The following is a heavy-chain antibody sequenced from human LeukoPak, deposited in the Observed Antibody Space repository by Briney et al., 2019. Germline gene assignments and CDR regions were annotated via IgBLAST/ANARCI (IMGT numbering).Heavy chain of an antibody. CDR2: IYISGST. CDR1: GGSISNYY. V-gene: IGHV4-4*07. D-gene: IGHD3-9*01. Sequence: SETLSLTCTVPGGSISNYYWSWIRQPAGKGLEWIGRIYISGSTNYNPSLKSRITMSVDTSKNQFSLKLSSVTAADTAVYYCARGSHYDIFHVRDWGQGTMVTVSS. J-gene: IGHJ3*01. CDR3: ARGSHYDIFHVRD.